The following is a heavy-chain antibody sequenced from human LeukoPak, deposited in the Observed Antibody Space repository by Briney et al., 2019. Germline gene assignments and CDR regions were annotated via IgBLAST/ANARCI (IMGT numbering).Heavy chain of an antibody. CDR2: ISSRGDTI. J-gene: IGHJ4*02. D-gene: IGHD3-22*01. Sequence: GGSLRLSCAASGFTFTTYEMNWVRQAPGKGLEWVSYISSRGDTIYYADSVKGRFTISRDNARNSLYLQMNGLRAEDTAVYYCASESSGYLGDFDYWGQGTLVTVSS. V-gene: IGHV3-48*03. CDR1: GFTFTTYE. CDR3: ASESSGYLGDFDY.